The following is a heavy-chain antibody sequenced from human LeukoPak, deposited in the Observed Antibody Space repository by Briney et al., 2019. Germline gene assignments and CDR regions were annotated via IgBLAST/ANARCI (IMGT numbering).Heavy chain of an antibody. CDR2: INPNSGGT. Sequence: GASVKVSCKASGYTFTGYYMHWVRQAPGQGLEWMGWINPNSGGTNYAQKFQCRVTMTRDTSISTAYMELSRLRSDDTAVYYCARSSIAARRSPGYWGQGTLVTVSS. J-gene: IGHJ4*02. CDR3: ARSSIAARRSPGY. V-gene: IGHV1-2*02. D-gene: IGHD6-6*01. CDR1: GYTFTGYY.